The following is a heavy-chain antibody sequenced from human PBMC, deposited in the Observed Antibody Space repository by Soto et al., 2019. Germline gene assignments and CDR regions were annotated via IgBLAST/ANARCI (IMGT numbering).Heavy chain of an antibody. J-gene: IGHJ5*02. CDR2: IYTSGST. D-gene: IGHD6-13*01. V-gene: IGHV4-4*07. Sequence: SETLSLTCTVSGGSISSYYWSWIRQPAGKGLEWIGRIYTSGSTNYNPSLKSRVTTSVDTSKNQFSLKLSSVTAADTAVYYCARVGVAGVAAASNWFDPWGQGTLVTVSS. CDR1: GGSISSYY. CDR3: ARVGVAGVAAASNWFDP.